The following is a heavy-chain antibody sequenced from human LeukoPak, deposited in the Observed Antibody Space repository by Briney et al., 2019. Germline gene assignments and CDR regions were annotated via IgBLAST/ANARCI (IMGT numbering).Heavy chain of an antibody. Sequence: GGSLRLSCAASGFTFSSWVRQAPGKGLEWVSTISGSGGSRSYADSVKGRFTISRDNSKNTLYLQMNSLRAEDTAVYYCVRDDYLGYWGQGRLVTVSS. J-gene: IGHJ4*02. CDR1: GFTFSS. CDR3: VRDDYLGY. CDR2: ISGSGGSR. D-gene: IGHD3-16*01. V-gene: IGHV3-23*01.